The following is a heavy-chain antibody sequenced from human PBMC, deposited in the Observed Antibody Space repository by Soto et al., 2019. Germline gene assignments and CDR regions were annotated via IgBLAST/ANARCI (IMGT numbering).Heavy chain of an antibody. J-gene: IGHJ5*02. V-gene: IGHV4-31*03. CDR1: GGSISSGGYY. CDR2: IYYSGST. Sequence: PSETLSLTCTVSGGSISSGGYYWSWIRQHPGKGLEWIGYIYYSGSTYYNPSLKSRVTISVDTSKNQFSLKLSSVTAADTAVYYCARDARGSSWVGDTCNWFDPWGQGTLVTVSS. CDR3: ARDARGSSWVGDTCNWFDP. D-gene: IGHD6-13*01.